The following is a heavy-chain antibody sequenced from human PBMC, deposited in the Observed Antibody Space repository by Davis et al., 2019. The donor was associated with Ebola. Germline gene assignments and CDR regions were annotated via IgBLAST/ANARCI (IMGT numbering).Heavy chain of an antibody. CDR1: GFTFSSYG. D-gene: IGHD2-15*01. J-gene: IGHJ3*02. CDR3: AKTVVADAFDI. CDR2: ISYDGSNK. V-gene: IGHV3-30*18. Sequence: GESLKISCAASGFTFSSYGMHWLRQAPGKGLEWVAVISYDGSNKYYADSVKGRFTISRDNSKNTLYLQMNSLRAEDTAVYYCAKTVVADAFDIWGQGTMVTVSS.